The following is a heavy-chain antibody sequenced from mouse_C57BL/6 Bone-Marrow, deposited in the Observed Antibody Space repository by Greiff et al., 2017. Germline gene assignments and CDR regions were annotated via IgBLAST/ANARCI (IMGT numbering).Heavy chain of an antibody. Sequence: EVHLVESGEGLVKPGGSLKLSCAASGFTFSSYAMSWVRQTPEKRLEWVAYISSGGDYIYYADTVKGRFTISRDNARNTLYLQMSSLKSEDTAMYYCTRDGGYGNYPPYAMDYWGQGTSVTVSS. J-gene: IGHJ4*01. V-gene: IGHV5-9-1*02. CDR3: TRDGGYGNYPPYAMDY. CDR2: ISSGGDYI. D-gene: IGHD2-1*01. CDR1: GFTFSSYA.